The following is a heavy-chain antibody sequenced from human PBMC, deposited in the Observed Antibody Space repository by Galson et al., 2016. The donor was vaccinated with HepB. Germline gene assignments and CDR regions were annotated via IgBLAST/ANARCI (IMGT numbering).Heavy chain of an antibody. Sequence: SLRLSCAVSGFTLSTYWMTWVRQAPGKGLEWVAIIKQDGSEEIYADCVWGRFTISGDNAKNLQFLQMNSLRGEDTAVYYCVRGSGWLSDHWGQGILVTVSS. CDR2: IKQDGSEE. D-gene: IGHD6-19*01. CDR3: VRGSGWLSDH. CDR1: GFTLSTYW. J-gene: IGHJ4*02. V-gene: IGHV3-7*03.